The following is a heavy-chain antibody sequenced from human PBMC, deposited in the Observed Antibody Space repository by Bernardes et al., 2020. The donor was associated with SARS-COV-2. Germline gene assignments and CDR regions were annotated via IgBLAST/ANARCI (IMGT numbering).Heavy chain of an antibody. CDR2: IYHSGST. CDR3: TRSSGIAVAEVDY. Sequence: SETLSLTCAVSGYSISSSYYWGWIRQTPRKGLEWIGTIYHSGSTYYNPSLKSRVTMSVDTSKNQFSLNLNSVTAADTAVYYCTRSSGIAVAEVDYWGQGTLVTVSS. D-gene: IGHD6-19*01. V-gene: IGHV4-38-2*01. CDR1: GYSISSSYY. J-gene: IGHJ4*02.